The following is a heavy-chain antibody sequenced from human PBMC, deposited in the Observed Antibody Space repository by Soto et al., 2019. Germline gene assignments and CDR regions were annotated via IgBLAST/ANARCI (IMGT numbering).Heavy chain of an antibody. D-gene: IGHD5-12*01. CDR2: IYYSGST. J-gene: IGHJ5*02. CDR3: ARGSIVATILFDP. CDR1: GGSISSYY. V-gene: IGHV4-59*01. Sequence: SETLSLTCTVSGGSISSYYWNWIRQPPGKGLEWIGYIYYSGSTKYNPSLKSRVTISVDTSKNQISLKLSSVTAADTAVYYCARGSIVATILFDPWGQGTLVTVSS.